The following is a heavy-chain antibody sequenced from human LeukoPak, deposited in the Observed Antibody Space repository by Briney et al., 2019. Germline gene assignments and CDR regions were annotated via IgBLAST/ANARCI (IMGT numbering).Heavy chain of an antibody. CDR3: VRVAVAGNLNNWFDP. CDR2: IWYDGSNK. V-gene: IGHV3-33*01. Sequence: GALRLSCAASGFTFSSYGMHWVRQAPGKGLEWVAVIWYDGSNKYYADSVKGRFTISRDNSKNTLYLQMNSLRAEDTAVYYCVRVAVAGNLNNWFDPWGQGALVTVSS. J-gene: IGHJ5*02. CDR1: GFTFSSYG. D-gene: IGHD6-19*01.